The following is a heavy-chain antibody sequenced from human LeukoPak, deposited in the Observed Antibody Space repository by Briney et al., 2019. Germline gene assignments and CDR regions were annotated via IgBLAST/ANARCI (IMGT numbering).Heavy chain of an antibody. D-gene: IGHD3-10*01. CDR2: INHSGST. CDR3: ARGLIMVQAYPYYMDV. J-gene: IGHJ6*03. CDR1: GGSFSGYY. Sequence: SETLSLTCAVYGGSFSGYYWSWIRQPPGKGLEWIGEINHSGSTNYNPSLKSRVTISVDTSKNQFSLKLSSVTAADTAVYYCARGLIMVQAYPYYMDVWGKGTTVTVSS. V-gene: IGHV4-34*01.